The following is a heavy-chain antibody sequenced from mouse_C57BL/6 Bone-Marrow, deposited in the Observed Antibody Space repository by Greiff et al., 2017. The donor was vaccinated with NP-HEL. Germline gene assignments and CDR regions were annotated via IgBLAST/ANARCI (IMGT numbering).Heavy chain of an antibody. CDR3: SNRGSSDWYFDV. CDR1: GYTFTDYY. CDR2: IFPGSGST. Sequence: QVQLQQPGPELVKPGASVKISCKASGYTFTDYYINWVKQRPGQGLEWIGWIFPGSGSTYYNEKFKGKATLTVAKSSSTAYMLLSSLTSEDSAFYFCSNRGSSDWYFDVWGTGTTVTVSS. D-gene: IGHD1-1*01. V-gene: IGHV1-75*01. J-gene: IGHJ1*03.